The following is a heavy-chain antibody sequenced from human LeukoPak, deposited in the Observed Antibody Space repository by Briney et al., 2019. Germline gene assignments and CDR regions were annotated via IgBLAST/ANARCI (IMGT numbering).Heavy chain of an antibody. CDR2: IYHSGST. J-gene: IGHJ4*02. V-gene: IGHV4-38-2*02. D-gene: IGHD3-10*01. Sequence: SETLSLTCTVSGYSISSGYYWGWIRQPPGKGLEWIGSIYHSGSTYYNPSLKSRVTTSVDTSKNQFSLKLSSVTAADTAVYYCASDYYGSGSYTWGQGTLVTVSS. CDR3: ASDYYGSGSYT. CDR1: GYSISSGYY.